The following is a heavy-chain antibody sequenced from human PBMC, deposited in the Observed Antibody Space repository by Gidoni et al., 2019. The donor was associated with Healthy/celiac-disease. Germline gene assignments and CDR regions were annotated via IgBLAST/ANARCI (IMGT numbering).Heavy chain of an antibody. CDR3: TTLISGSGYYYYYYGMDV. V-gene: IGHV3-15*01. CDR1: GFTFSNAW. D-gene: IGHD3-10*01. CDR2: IKSKTDGGTT. Sequence: EVQLVESGGGLVKPGGSLRLSCAASGFTFSNAWMSWVRQAPGKGLEWVGRIKSKTDGGTTDYAAPVKGRFTISRDDSKNTLYLQMNSLKTEDTAVYYCTTLISGSGYYYYYYGMDVWGQGTTVTVSS. J-gene: IGHJ6*02.